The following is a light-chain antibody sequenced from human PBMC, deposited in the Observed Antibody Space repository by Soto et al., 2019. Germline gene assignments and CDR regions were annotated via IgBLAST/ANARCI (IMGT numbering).Light chain of an antibody. CDR3: QQSGNSPWT. CDR1: QTLSSTF. Sequence: VSTQSPGTLSLSPGERARLSCRASQTLSSTFLAWYQQRRGQAPRLLIYGASSRATDIPHRFSGSGSGTDFTLTISSLEPEDSAVYYCQQSGNSPWTFGQGTKVDIK. V-gene: IGKV3-20*01. CDR2: GAS. J-gene: IGKJ1*01.